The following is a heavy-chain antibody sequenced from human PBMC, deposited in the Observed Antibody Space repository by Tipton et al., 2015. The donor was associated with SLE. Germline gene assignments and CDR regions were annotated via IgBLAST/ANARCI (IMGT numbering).Heavy chain of an antibody. Sequence: SLRLSCAASGFTFSSYAMHWVRQAPGKGLEWVAVISYDGSNKYYADSVKGRFTISRDNSKNTLYLQMNSLRAEDTAVYYCARDLSDSSGPFDYWGQGTLVTVSS. CDR1: GFTFSSYA. D-gene: IGHD6-19*01. CDR2: ISYDGSNK. V-gene: IGHV3-30-3*01. J-gene: IGHJ4*02. CDR3: ARDLSDSSGPFDY.